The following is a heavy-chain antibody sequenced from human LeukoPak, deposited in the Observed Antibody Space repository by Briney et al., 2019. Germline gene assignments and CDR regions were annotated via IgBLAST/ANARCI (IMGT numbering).Heavy chain of an antibody. J-gene: IGHJ3*02. D-gene: IGHD6-19*01. CDR2: IRSKAFTGTP. V-gene: IGHV3-49*04. CDR1: GFNFGDYA. Sequence: GRSLRLSCTASGFNFGDYAMSWVRQAPGKGLEWVGLIRSKAFTGTPEYAASVKGRFTISRDDSKRIAYLQMNSLKVEDTAVYYCGSTIWQWLARDDLDIWGQGTMVTVSS. CDR3: GSTIWQWLARDDLDI.